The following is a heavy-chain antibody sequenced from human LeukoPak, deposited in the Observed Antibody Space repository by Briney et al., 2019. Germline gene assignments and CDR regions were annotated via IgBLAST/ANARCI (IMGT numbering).Heavy chain of an antibody. V-gene: IGHV4-4*02. Sequence: SETLSLTCTVSLDSTTSNFWSWVRQPPGKGLEWIGEIHRSGSPNYNPSLQSRVTISIDRSRNQIVLELSSVTAADTAVYYCAREELELRRGLYYFDYWGQGTLVTVSS. D-gene: IGHD1-7*01. J-gene: IGHJ4*02. CDR2: IHRSGSP. CDR3: AREELELRRGLYYFDY. CDR1: LDSTTSNF.